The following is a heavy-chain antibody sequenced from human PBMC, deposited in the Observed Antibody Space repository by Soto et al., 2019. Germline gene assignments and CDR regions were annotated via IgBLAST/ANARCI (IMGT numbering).Heavy chain of an antibody. CDR1: GFTVSSKY. CDR3: ARDDVLCDGGRCYGVPIDV. D-gene: IGHD2-15*01. V-gene: IGHV3-66*01. Sequence: EVQLVESGGGLVQPGGSLRLSCAASGFTVSSKYMSWVRQAPGKGLEWVSLIQSGGPTYYADSVKGRFTISRDTSENTVHLQMDSLRAEDTAVCYCARDDVLCDGGRCYGVPIDVWGKGTTVTVSS. CDR2: IQSGGPT. J-gene: IGHJ6*03.